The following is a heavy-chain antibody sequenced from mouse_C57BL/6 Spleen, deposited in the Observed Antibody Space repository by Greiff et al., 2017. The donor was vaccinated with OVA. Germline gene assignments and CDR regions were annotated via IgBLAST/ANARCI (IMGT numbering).Heavy chain of an antibody. CDR2: ISSGSSTI. CDR1: GFTFSDYG. CDR3: ARTYYGSSYVGPWFAY. D-gene: IGHD1-1*01. Sequence: DVHLVESGGGLVKPGGSLKLSCAASGFTFSDYGMHWVRQAPEKGLEWVAYISSGSSTIYYADTVKGRFTISRDNAKNTLFLQMTSLRSEDTAMYYCARTYYGSSYVGPWFAYWGQGTLVTVSA. V-gene: IGHV5-17*01. J-gene: IGHJ3*01.